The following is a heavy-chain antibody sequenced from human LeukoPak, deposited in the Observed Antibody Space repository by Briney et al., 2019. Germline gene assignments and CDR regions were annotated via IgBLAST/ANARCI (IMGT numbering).Heavy chain of an antibody. CDR1: AFTFSSHA. CDR2: ISTDGGPT. J-gene: IGHJ4*02. CDR3: VKDLTGTYSFDY. V-gene: IGHV3-64D*09. D-gene: IGHD2-8*02. Sequence: PGGSLRLSCSASAFTFSSHAMHWVRQAQGKGLQYVSTISTDGGPTYYADSVKGRFTISRDNSKNTVYLQMSSLIPEDTAVYYCVKDLTGTYSFDYWGQGTLVTVSS.